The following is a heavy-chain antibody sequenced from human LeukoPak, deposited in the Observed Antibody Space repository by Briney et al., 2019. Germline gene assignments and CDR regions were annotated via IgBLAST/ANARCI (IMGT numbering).Heavy chain of an antibody. CDR3: AKATGIVVVPAAIDY. D-gene: IGHD2-2*02. Sequence: GGSLRLSCAASGFTFSSYWMSWVRQAPGKGLEWVANIKQDGSVKYYVDSVKGRFTISRDNAKNSLYLQMNSLRAEDTALYYCAKATGIVVVPAAIDYWGQGTLVTVSS. CDR1: GFTFSSYW. V-gene: IGHV3-7*03. J-gene: IGHJ4*02. CDR2: IKQDGSVK.